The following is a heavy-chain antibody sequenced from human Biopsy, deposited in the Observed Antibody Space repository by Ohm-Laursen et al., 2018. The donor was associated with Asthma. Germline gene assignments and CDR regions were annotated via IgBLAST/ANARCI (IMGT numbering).Heavy chain of an antibody. Sequence: ASVKVSCKASGFPFIGYHIHWMRQAPGQGLEWMGRINPNSGATNYAQKFQGRVTMTRDTSISTAYMEVSRLRSDDTAVYYCARGQKSAGDRWFDPWGQGTLVTVSS. CDR1: GFPFIGYH. D-gene: IGHD6-13*01. CDR2: INPNSGAT. J-gene: IGHJ5*02. CDR3: ARGQKSAGDRWFDP. V-gene: IGHV1-2*06.